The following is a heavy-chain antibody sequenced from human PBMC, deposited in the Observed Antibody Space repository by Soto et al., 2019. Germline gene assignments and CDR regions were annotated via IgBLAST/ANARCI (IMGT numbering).Heavy chain of an antibody. CDR2: ISYDGSNK. J-gene: IGHJ3*02. D-gene: IGHD3-10*01. Sequence: QVQLVESGGGVVQPGRSLRLSCAASGFTFSSYGMHWVRQAPGKGLEWVAVISYDGSNKYYADSVKGRFTISRDNSKNTLYLQMNSLRAEDTAVYYCAKDQNMALKRPGYDAFDIWGQGTMVTVSS. CDR3: AKDQNMALKRPGYDAFDI. V-gene: IGHV3-30*18. CDR1: GFTFSSYG.